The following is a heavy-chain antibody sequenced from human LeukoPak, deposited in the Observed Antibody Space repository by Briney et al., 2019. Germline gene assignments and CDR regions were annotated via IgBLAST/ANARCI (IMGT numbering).Heavy chain of an antibody. V-gene: IGHV3-48*01. D-gene: IGHD1-26*01. J-gene: IGHJ4*02. CDR3: AGRLGLCHYFVY. CDR1: GFTCYDYR. CDR2: ISSSSSTI. Sequence: GGSLRLSCPASGFTCYDYRMNRVRQAPGKGLEWLSYISSSSSTIYYADSVKGRFTISRDNAKNSLSLQMNSLRAEDAAVYYCAGRLGLCHYFVYWGQGTLVAVSS.